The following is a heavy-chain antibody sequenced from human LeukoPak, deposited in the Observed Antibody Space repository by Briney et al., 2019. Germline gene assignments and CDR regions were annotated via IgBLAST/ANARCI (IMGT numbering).Heavy chain of an antibody. Sequence: GGSLRLSCAASGFTFSSYGMHWVRQAPGKGLGWVALISYDGSNKYYADSVKGRFTTSRDNSKNTLYLQMNSLRAEDTAVYYCAKGGGVWGTAGYWGQGTLVTVSS. CDR2: ISYDGSNK. D-gene: IGHD3-16*01. V-gene: IGHV3-30*18. CDR1: GFTFSSYG. CDR3: AKGGGVWGTAGY. J-gene: IGHJ4*02.